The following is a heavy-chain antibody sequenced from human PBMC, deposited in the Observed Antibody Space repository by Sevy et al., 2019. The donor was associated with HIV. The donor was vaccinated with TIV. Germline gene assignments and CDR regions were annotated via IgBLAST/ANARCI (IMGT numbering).Heavy chain of an antibody. Sequence: HAGGSLRLSCSASGFTFKNYGMFWFRQAPGKGLEWVAFILYDGSEKYYADSVKGRFTISRDNSKDTLYLQMNSLRREDTAMYYCAKRHTIFGVVLRDQIDNWGQGTLVTVSS. D-gene: IGHD3-3*01. CDR2: ILYDGSEK. J-gene: IGHJ4*02. CDR1: GFTFKNYG. V-gene: IGHV3-30*18. CDR3: AKRHTIFGVVLRDQIDN.